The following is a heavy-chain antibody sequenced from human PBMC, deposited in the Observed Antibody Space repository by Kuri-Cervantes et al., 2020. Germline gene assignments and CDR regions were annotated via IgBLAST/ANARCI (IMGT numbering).Heavy chain of an antibody. Sequence: GESLKISCAASGLTFSSSEMNWVRQAPGKGLQWVSYISSGGTTISYADSVKGRFTVSRDNARNSLYLQMDSLRADDTGIYYCARAHFYGSRSSVGYYYYYMDVWGEGTTVTVSS. CDR3: ARAHFYGSRSSVGYYYYYMDV. D-gene: IGHD3-10*01. J-gene: IGHJ6*03. CDR2: ISSGGTTI. CDR1: GLTFSSSE. V-gene: IGHV3-48*03.